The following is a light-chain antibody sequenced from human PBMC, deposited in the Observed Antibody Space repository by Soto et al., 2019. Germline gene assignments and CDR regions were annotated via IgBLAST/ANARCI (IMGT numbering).Light chain of an antibody. CDR2: KAS. Sequence: DVHMTQSPSTLSASIGDRVTITCRASESINNWLAWYQQKPGKAPKLLIYKASSLESGFPSRFSGSGSETEFTLTISSLQPDDFATYYCQQCNTYPRTFGQGTKVEIK. V-gene: IGKV1-5*03. CDR1: ESINNW. J-gene: IGKJ1*01. CDR3: QQCNTYPRT.